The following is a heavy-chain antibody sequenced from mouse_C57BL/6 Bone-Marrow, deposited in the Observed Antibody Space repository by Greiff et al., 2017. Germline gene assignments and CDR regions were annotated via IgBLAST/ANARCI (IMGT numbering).Heavy chain of an antibody. D-gene: IGHD2-4*01. CDR3: VRLYYDYGGFAY. V-gene: IGHV1-81*01. Sequence: VQLQQSGAELARPGASVQLSCKASGYTFTRYGISWVKQRTGQGLEWIGEIYPRSGNTYYNEKFKGKATLTADKSSSTAYMELRSLTSEDSAVYFCVRLYYDYGGFAYWGQGTLVTVSA. CDR1: GYTFTRYG. J-gene: IGHJ3*01. CDR2: IYPRSGNT.